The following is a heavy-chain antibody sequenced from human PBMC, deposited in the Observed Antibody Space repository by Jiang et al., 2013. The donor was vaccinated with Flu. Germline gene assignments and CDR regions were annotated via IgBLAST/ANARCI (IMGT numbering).Heavy chain of an antibody. CDR3: ARDVETVTRAGYYYGMDV. Sequence: LGIANYAQKFQGRVTITADKSTSTAYMEPSSLRSEDTAVYYCARDVETVTRAGYYYGMDVWGKGTTVTVSS. CDR2: LGIA. D-gene: IGHD4-17*01. V-gene: IGHV1-69*04. J-gene: IGHJ6*04.